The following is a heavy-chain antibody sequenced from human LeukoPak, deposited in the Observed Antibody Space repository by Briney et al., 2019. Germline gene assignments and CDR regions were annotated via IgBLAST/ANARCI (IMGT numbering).Heavy chain of an antibody. J-gene: IGHJ4*02. CDR3: AKANWISDADAVW. CDR2: IRGGGEK. Sequence: GGSLRLSCAASGFAFSNFAMSWVRQAPARGLEWVSSIRGGGEKFYADFVRGRFTLSRDDSTNTVYLQLNNLRVEDTAIYYCAKANWISDADAVWWGQGTLVTVSS. V-gene: IGHV3-23*01. D-gene: IGHD2-2*03. CDR1: GFAFSNFA.